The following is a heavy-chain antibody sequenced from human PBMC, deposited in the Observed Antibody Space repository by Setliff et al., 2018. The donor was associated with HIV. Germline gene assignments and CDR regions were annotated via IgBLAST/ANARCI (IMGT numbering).Heavy chain of an antibody. J-gene: IGHJ5*02. V-gene: IGHV5-51*01. D-gene: IGHD1-26*01. Sequence: GESLKISCKGSGHSITSYWIGWVRQMPGKGLEWMGTIYPGDSDTRYSPSFQGQATMSADKSISTAYLQWSSLTAPDTAMYYCARGLGVGATGWFDPWGQGTLVTVSS. CDR2: IYPGDSDT. CDR3: ARGLGVGATGWFDP. CDR1: GHSITSYW.